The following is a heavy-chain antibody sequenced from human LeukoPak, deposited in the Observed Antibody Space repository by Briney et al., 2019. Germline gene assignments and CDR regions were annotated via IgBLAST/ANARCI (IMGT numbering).Heavy chain of an antibody. V-gene: IGHV3-11*04. CDR2: ISSSGSTI. J-gene: IGHJ4*02. CDR3: ARGTDFWSGPFDY. CDR1: GFTFRDYY. D-gene: IGHD3-3*01. Sequence: GGSLRLSCAASGFTFRDYYMGWIRQAPGKGLEWVSYISSSGSTIYYADSVKGRFTISRDNAKNSLYLQMNSLRAEDSAVYYCARGTDFWSGPFDYWGQGTLVTVSS.